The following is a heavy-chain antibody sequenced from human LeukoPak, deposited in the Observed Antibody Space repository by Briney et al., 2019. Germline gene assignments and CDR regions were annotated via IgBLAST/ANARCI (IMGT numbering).Heavy chain of an antibody. CDR1: GYTFTGYY. V-gene: IGHV1-2*02. CDR3: ASGGKITMIVAEAFDI. Sequence: ASVKVSCKASGYTFTGYYMHWVRQAPGQGLEWMGWINPNSGGTNYAQKFQGRVTMTRDTSISTAYMELSRLRSDDTAVYYCASGGKITMIVAEAFDIWGQGTMVTVSS. CDR2: INPNSGGT. D-gene: IGHD3-22*01. J-gene: IGHJ3*02.